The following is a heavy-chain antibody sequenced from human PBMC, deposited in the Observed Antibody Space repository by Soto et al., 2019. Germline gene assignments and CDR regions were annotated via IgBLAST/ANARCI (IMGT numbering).Heavy chain of an antibody. CDR2: INHSGST. J-gene: IGHJ6*02. Sequence: SETLSLTCAVYGGSFSGYYWSWIRQPPGKGLEWIGEINHSGSTNYNPSLKSRVTISVDTSKNQFSLKLSSVTAADTAVYYCASWPQSMTTVTSYYYYGMDVWGQGTTVTVSS. V-gene: IGHV4-34*01. D-gene: IGHD4-17*01. CDR1: GGSFSGYY. CDR3: ASWPQSMTTVTSYYYYGMDV.